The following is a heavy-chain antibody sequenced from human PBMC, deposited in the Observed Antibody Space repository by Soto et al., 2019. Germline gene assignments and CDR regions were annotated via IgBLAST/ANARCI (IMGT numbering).Heavy chain of an antibody. D-gene: IGHD2-15*01. CDR1: GFTFSSYA. CDR2: ISGSGGST. CDR3: AKDNLYCSGGSCDGGAFDI. V-gene: IGHV3-23*01. Sequence: GGSLRLSCAASGFTFSSYAMSWVRQAPGKGLEWVSAISGSGGSTYYADSVKGRFTISRDNSKNTLYLQMNSLRAEDTAVYYCAKDNLYCSGGSCDGGAFDIWGQGTMVTV. J-gene: IGHJ3*02.